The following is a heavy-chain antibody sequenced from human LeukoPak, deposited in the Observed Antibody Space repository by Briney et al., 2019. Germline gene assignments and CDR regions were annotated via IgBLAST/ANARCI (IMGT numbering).Heavy chain of an antibody. CDR1: GYTLTELS. Sequence: GASVKVSCKVSGYTLTELSMHWVRQAPGKGLEWMGGFDPEDGETIYAQKFQGRVTMTEDTSTDTAYMELSSLRSEDTAVYYCANYGSGSYYKGGYLDYWGQGTLVTVSS. V-gene: IGHV1-24*01. J-gene: IGHJ4*02. D-gene: IGHD3-10*01. CDR3: ANYGSGSYYKGGYLDY. CDR2: FDPEDGET.